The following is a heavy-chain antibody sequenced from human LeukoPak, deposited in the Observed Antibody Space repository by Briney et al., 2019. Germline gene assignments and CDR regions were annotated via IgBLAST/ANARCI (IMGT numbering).Heavy chain of an antibody. CDR2: VSHTSSTT. Sequence: GGSLRLSCAASGFTFSGYGMSWVRQAPGKGLEWVSSVSHTSSTTSYTDSVKGRFTISRDNSKNTLYLQMISLRAEDTALYYCAKEASGSYFDYWGQGTLVTFSS. J-gene: IGHJ4*02. D-gene: IGHD3-3*01. CDR3: AKEASGSYFDY. V-gene: IGHV3-23*01. CDR1: GFTFSGYG.